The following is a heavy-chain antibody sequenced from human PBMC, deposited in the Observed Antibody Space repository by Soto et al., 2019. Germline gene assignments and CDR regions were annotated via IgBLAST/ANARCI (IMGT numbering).Heavy chain of an antibody. CDR1: GGIFTNNA. CDR3: APGGHNDGYNFYHGMDV. CDR2: VIPLFDTA. D-gene: IGHD5-18*01. J-gene: IGHJ6*02. Sequence: QVQVVQSGAEVKKPGSSVKVSCKVSGGIFTNNAISWVRQAPGQGLEWLGGVIPLFDTAYYAQIFRGRLRITADGATTTAYMELSGLTSADTAVYCCAPGGHNDGYNFYHGMDVWGQGTTVTVS. V-gene: IGHV1-69*01.